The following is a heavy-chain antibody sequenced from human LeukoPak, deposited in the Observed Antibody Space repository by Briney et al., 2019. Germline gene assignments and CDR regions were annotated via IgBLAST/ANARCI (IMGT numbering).Heavy chain of an antibody. CDR2: ISYDGSNK. D-gene: IGHD3-16*01. J-gene: IGHJ3*02. Sequence: PGGSLRLSCAASGFTFSSYAMHWVRQAPGKGLEWVAVISYDGSNKYYADSVKGRFTISRDNSKNTLYLQMNSLRAEDTAVYYCARSMIVGAFDIWGQGTMVTVSS. V-gene: IGHV3-30*01. CDR3: ARSMIVGAFDI. CDR1: GFTFSSYA.